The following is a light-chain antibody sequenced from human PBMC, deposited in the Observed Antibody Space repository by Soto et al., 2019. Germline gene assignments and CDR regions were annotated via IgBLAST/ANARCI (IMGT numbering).Light chain of an antibody. J-gene: IGLJ1*01. CDR3: SSYAGINNVGV. CDR2: EVN. V-gene: IGLV2-8*01. CDR1: SSDVGGYKY. Sequence: QSALTQPPSASGSPGQSVTISCSATSSDVGGYKYVSWYQQHPGKAPKLMIFEVNKRPSGVPDRFSGSKSGNTASLTVSGLQAEDEADYYCSSYAGINNVGVFGTGTKVTVL.